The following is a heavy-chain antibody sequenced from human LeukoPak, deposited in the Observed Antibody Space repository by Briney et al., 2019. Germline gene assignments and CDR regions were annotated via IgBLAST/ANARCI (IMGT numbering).Heavy chain of an antibody. J-gene: IGHJ4*02. CDR1: GGTFSIYA. Sequence: GASVKVSCKASGGTFSIYAISWVRQAPGQGLEWMGRIIPILGIANYAQKFQGRVTITADKSTSTAYMELSSLRSEDTAVYYCARGDYYDSSGYSTSSRDQTDYWGQGTLVTVSS. V-gene: IGHV1-69*04. CDR3: ARGDYYDSSGYSTSSRDQTDY. CDR2: IIPILGIA. D-gene: IGHD3-22*01.